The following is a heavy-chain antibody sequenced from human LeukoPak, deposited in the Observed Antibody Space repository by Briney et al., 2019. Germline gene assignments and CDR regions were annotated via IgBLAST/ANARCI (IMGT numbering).Heavy chain of an antibody. D-gene: IGHD2-2*01. J-gene: IGHJ5*02. Sequence: PGGSLRLSCAVSGITLTNYAMSWVRQAPGKGLEWVAGISGSGGGTNYADSVKGRFTISRDNSKNTLYLQMNSLRAEDTAVYYCAKDAGYCSSTSCHGSDWFDPWGQGTLVTVSS. CDR2: ISGSGGGT. CDR3: AKDAGYCSSTSCHGSDWFDP. CDR1: GITLTNYA. V-gene: IGHV3-23*01.